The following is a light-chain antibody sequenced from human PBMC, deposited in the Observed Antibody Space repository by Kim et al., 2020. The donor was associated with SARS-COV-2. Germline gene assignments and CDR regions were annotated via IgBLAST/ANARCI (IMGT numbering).Light chain of an antibody. CDR1: SSDVGGYNY. V-gene: IGLV2-11*01. CDR3: CSYAGSYTWV. Sequence: ARTQPRSVSGSPGQSVTISCTGTSSDVGGYNYVSWYQQHPGKAPKLMIYDVSKRPSGVPDRFSGSKSGNTASLTISGLQAEDEADYYCCSYAGSYTWVFGGGTQLTVL. CDR2: DVS. J-gene: IGLJ3*02.